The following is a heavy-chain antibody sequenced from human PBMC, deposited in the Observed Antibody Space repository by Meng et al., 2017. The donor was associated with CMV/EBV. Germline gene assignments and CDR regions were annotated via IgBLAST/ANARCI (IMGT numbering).Heavy chain of an antibody. CDR1: GGSISSSSYY. V-gene: IGHV4-39*07. CDR3: ARGHYWSGYSYYYYGMDV. Sequence: GSLRLSCTVSGGSISSSSYYWSWIRQPPGKGLEWIGEINHSGSTNYNPSLKSRVTISVDTSKNQFSLKLSSVTAADTAVYYCARGHYWSGYSYYYYGMDVWGQGTTVTVSS. J-gene: IGHJ6*02. D-gene: IGHD3-3*01. CDR2: INHSGST.